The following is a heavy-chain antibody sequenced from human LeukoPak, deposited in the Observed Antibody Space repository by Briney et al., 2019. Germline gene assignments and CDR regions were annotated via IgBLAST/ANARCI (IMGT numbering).Heavy chain of an antibody. Sequence: GSLRLCCAASGFTVSSNYMSWVRQAPGKGLEWVSVIYSGGSTYYADSVKGRFTISRDNSKNTLYLQMNSLRAEDTAVYYCARLNYYYDSSGYYEAFDYWGQGTLVTVSS. CDR3: ARLNYYYDSSGYYEAFDY. CDR1: GFTVSSNY. CDR2: IYSGGST. D-gene: IGHD3-22*01. V-gene: IGHV3-66*04. J-gene: IGHJ4*02.